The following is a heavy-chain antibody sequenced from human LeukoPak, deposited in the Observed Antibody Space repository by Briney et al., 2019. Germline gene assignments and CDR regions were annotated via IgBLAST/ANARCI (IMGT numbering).Heavy chain of an antibody. J-gene: IGHJ4*02. V-gene: IGHV3-64*01. CDR2: ISSNGGST. Sequence: GGSLRLSCAASGFTFSSYAMHWVRQAPGKGLEYVSAISSNGGSTYYANSVKGRFTISRDNSKNTLYLQMGSLRAEDMAVYYCARSYCSGGSCYSRHFDYWGQGTLVTVSS. CDR3: ARSYCSGGSCYSRHFDY. D-gene: IGHD2-15*01. CDR1: GFTFSSYA.